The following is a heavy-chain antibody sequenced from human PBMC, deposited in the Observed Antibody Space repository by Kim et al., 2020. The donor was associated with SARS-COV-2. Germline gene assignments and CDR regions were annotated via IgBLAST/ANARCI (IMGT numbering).Heavy chain of an antibody. V-gene: IGHV3-30*07. J-gene: IGHJ4*02. CDR3: ARDYACSSTSCYAFDY. D-gene: IGHD2-2*01. Sequence: SVKGRFTISRDNPKNTLYLQMNSLRAEDTAVYYCARDYACSSTSCYAFDYWGQGTLVTVSS.